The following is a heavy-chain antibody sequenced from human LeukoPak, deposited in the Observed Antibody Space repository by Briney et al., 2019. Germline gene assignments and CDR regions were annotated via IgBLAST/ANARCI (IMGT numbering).Heavy chain of an antibody. CDR1: GYTFTGYY. CDR3: ARDATYSSGYDY. J-gene: IGHJ4*02. V-gene: IGHV1-2*02. CDR2: INPNSGGT. Sequence: GASVKVSCKASGYTFTGYYMHWVRQAPGQGLEWMGWINPNSGGTKYAQKFQGRVTMTRDTSISTVYMELSRLRSDDTAVFFCARDATYSSGYDYWGQGTLVIVSS. D-gene: IGHD6-19*01.